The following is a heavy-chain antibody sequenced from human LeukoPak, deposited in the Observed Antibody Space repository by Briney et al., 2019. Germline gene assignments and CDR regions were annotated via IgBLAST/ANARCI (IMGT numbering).Heavy chain of an antibody. CDR2: IYYSGST. Sequence: SETLSLTCTVSGGSISSYYWSWIRQPPGKGLEWIGYIYYSGSTNYNPSLKSRVTISVDTSKNQFSLKLSSVTAADTAVYYCARGDPVVTGWYFDLWGRGTLVTVSS. J-gene: IGHJ2*01. CDR1: GGSISSYY. V-gene: IGHV4-59*01. CDR3: ARGDPVVTGWYFDL. D-gene: IGHD4-23*01.